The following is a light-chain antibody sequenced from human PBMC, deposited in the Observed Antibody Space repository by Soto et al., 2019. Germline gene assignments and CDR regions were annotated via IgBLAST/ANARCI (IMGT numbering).Light chain of an antibody. V-gene: IGLV2-18*02. CDR1: SSDVGSYHR. J-gene: IGLJ2*01. Sequence: QSVLTQPPSVSGSPGQSVTISCTGTSSDVGSYHRVSWYQQPPGTVPKLMIYEVSNRPSGVPDRFSGSKSGNTASLTISGLQAEDEGDYYCSSYTSSSTYVIFGGGTKVTVL. CDR2: EVS. CDR3: SSYTSSSTYVI.